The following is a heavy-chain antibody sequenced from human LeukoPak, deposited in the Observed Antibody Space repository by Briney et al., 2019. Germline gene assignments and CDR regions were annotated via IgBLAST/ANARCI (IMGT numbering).Heavy chain of an antibody. J-gene: IGHJ4*02. D-gene: IGHD2-15*01. V-gene: IGHV3-7*01. CDR1: GFTFSRYY. Sequence: GGSLRLSCAASGFTFSRYYMSWVRQAPGKGLEWVANIKQDGSEKYYVDSVKGRFTISRDNAKNSLYLQMNSLRVEDTAIYYCARDGYCTSGSCYIDYWGQGTLVTVS. CDR2: IKQDGSEK. CDR3: ARDGYCTSGSCYIDY.